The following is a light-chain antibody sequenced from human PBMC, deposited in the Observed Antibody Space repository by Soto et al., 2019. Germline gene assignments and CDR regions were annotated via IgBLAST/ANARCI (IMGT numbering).Light chain of an antibody. CDR2: GAS. J-gene: IGKJ1*01. Sequence: EIVLTQSPGTLSLSPGERATLSCRASQSVSSSYLAWYQQKPGQAPRLLIYGASSRATGIPARFTGSGSGTEFILTISSLQSEDFAVYYCQQYDIWPPTFGQGTKVDI. V-gene: IGKV3-20*01. CDR1: QSVSSSY. CDR3: QQYDIWPPT.